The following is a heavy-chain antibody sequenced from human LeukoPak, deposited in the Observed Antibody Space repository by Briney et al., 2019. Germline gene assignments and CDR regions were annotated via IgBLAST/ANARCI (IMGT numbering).Heavy chain of an antibody. V-gene: IGHV4-4*07. CDR3: ARDRIQIPAATDDAFDI. CDR2: IYTSGSN. D-gene: IGHD2-2*01. J-gene: IGHJ3*02. CDR1: GGSISSYY. Sequence: PSEALSLTCTVSGGSISSYYWSWIRQPAGKGLGWVGRIYTSGSNNYNRSLKSRVTMSVDTSKNQFSLKLSSVTAADTAVYYCARDRIQIPAATDDAFDIWGQGTMVTVSS.